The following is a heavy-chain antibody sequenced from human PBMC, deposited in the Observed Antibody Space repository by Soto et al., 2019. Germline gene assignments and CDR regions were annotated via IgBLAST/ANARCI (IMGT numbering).Heavy chain of an antibody. CDR3: AKIPVIKASYYYYGMDV. V-gene: IGHV3-23*01. CDR2: ISGSGIST. CDR1: GFTFSTYP. Sequence: PGGSLRLSCEASGFTFSTYPMNWVRQAPGKGLEWVSGISGSGISTFYADSVKGRFSISRDNSKNMVFLQMNSLRAEDTAVYYCAKIPVIKASYYYYGMDVWGQGTTVTSP. J-gene: IGHJ6*02. D-gene: IGHD4-4*01.